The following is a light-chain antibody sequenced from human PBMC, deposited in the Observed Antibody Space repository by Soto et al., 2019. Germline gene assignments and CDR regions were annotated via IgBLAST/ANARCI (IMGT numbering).Light chain of an antibody. V-gene: IGKV3-20*01. CDR1: ETVNSNY. J-gene: IGKJ5*01. CDR2: GAS. CDR3: QQYGRPPRAT. Sequence: DIVLTQSPGTLSLSPGERATLSCRASETVNSNYLAWYQQRRGQAPRLLIYGASSRATGIPDRFSGGGSGTDFTLSISKVEPEDFAVYYCQQYGRPPRATFGQGTRLEIK.